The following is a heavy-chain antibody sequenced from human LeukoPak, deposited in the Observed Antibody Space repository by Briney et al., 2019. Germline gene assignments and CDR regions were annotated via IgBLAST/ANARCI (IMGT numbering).Heavy chain of an antibody. CDR3: ARESPHSDY. J-gene: IGHJ4*02. CDR1: GFTFSSYA. CDR2: ISYDGSNK. Sequence: PGGSLRLSCAASGFTFSSYAIHWVRQAPGKGLEWVAVISYDGSNKYYADSVKGRFTISRDNAKNTLYLQMNSLRAEDTAVYYCARESPHSDYWGQGTLVTVSS. V-gene: IGHV3-30-3*01. D-gene: IGHD2-21*01.